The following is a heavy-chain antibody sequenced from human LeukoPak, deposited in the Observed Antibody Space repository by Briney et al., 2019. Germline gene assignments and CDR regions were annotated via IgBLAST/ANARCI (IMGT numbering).Heavy chain of an antibody. J-gene: IGHJ4*02. Sequence: GASVKVSCKASGYTFTSYDINWVRQATGQGLEWMGWMNPNSGNTGYAQKFQGRVTMTRNTSISTAYMELSSLRSEDTAVYYCARSGIAAAGLKLWGQGTLVTVSS. D-gene: IGHD6-13*01. CDR2: MNPNSGNT. V-gene: IGHV1-8*01. CDR3: ARSGIAAAGLKL. CDR1: GYTFTSYD.